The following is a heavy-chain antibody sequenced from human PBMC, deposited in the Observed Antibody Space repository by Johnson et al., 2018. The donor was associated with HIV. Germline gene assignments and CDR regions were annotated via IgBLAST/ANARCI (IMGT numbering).Heavy chain of an antibody. CDR1: GFTFSSYW. Sequence: VQLVESGGGLVQPGGSLRLSCAASGFTFSSYWMSWVCQAPGKGLEWVANIKQDGSEKYYVDSVKGRFTISRDNAKNSLYLQMNSLRAEDTAVYYCARRFWDSSGPGAFDIWGQGTMVTVSS. CDR2: IKQDGSEK. J-gene: IGHJ3*02. V-gene: IGHV3-7*01. D-gene: IGHD3-22*01. CDR3: ARRFWDSSGPGAFDI.